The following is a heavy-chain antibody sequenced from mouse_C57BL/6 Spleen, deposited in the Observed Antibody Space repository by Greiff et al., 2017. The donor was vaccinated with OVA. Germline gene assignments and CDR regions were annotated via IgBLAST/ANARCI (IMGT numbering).Heavy chain of an antibody. J-gene: IGHJ3*01. V-gene: IGHV14-2*01. CDR3: AGAYYGNYRRFAY. CDR2: IAPEDGET. D-gene: IGHD2-10*01. CDR1: GFNIKDYY. Sequence: EVQLKQSVAELVKPGASVKLSCTASGFNIKDYYMHWVKQRPAQGLEWIGRIAPEDGETKYAPKFQGQATITADTSSHPAYLQLSSLTSEDTAVYYCAGAYYGNYRRFAYWGQGTLVTVSA.